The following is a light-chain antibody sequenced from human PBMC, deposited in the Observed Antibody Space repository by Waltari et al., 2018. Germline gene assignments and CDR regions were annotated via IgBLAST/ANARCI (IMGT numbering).Light chain of an antibody. CDR1: QSVGKY. Sequence: EIVLTQSPGTLSLSPGERATLSCRASQSVGKYLVWYQQKPGQAPRLLIYDASIRATGIPDKFGGNGSGTDFSLTISRLEHEDSAVYYCQKYVNLPATFGQGTKVEI. CDR2: DAS. V-gene: IGKV3-20*01. J-gene: IGKJ1*01. CDR3: QKYVNLPAT.